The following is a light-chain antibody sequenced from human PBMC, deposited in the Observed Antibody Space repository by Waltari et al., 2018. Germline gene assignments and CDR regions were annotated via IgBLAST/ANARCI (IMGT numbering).Light chain of an antibody. CDR2: QNG. CDR3: QAWDRGTRGV. V-gene: IGLV3-1*01. J-gene: IGLJ2*01. CDR1: ALGNRY. Sequence: SYDLTQPPSVSVSPGQTASITCSGAALGNRYVCWYQQKPGQSPVLISYQNGRRPSGIPDRFSGSNSGNTATLTISGTQAMDEADYYCQAWDRGTRGVFGGGTRLTVL.